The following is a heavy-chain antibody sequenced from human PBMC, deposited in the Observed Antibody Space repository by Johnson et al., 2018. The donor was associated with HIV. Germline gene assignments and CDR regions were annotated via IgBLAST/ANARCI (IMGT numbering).Heavy chain of an antibody. D-gene: IGHD3-16*01. Sequence: VQLVESGGGVVQPGRSLRLSCAASGFTFSSYAMHWVRQAPAKGQEWVAVISYDGSDKYYAASVKGRFTISRDSSKNTLYLQMNTLRADDTAVYYCARGSRYTHDNDDVYLLQAFDIWGQGTMVTVSS. CDR2: ISYDGSDK. CDR1: GFTFSSYA. CDR3: ARGSRYTHDNDDVYLLQAFDI. J-gene: IGHJ3*02. V-gene: IGHV3-30*04.